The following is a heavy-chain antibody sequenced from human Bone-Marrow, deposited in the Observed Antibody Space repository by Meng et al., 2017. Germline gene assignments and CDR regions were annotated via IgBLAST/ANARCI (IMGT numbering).Heavy chain of an antibody. CDR2: ISYDGSNK. Sequence: GESLKISCAASGFTFSSYAMHWVRQAPGKGLEWVAVISYDGSNKYYADSVKGRFTISRDNSKNTLYLQMNSLRAEDTAVYYCARTANSGSSYYFDYWGQGTLVTVSS. J-gene: IGHJ4*02. CDR1: GFTFSSYA. V-gene: IGHV3-30*07. D-gene: IGHD1-26*01. CDR3: ARTANSGSSYYFDY.